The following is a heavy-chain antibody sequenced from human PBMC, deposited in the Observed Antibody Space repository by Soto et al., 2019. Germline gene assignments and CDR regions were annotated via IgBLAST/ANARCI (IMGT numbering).Heavy chain of an antibody. CDR1: KYTFTSHG. CDR2: ITTGNGNT. V-gene: IGHV1-3*04. Sequence: ASVTVSCQPSKYTFTSHGINWVRQATGQGLEWMGWITTGNGNTKYSQKFQGRVTITRKTSASTAYMELSSLRSEDTAVYYCARAQYCISTSCSWYFDLWGRGTLVTVSS. D-gene: IGHD2-2*01. J-gene: IGHJ2*01. CDR3: ARAQYCISTSCSWYFDL.